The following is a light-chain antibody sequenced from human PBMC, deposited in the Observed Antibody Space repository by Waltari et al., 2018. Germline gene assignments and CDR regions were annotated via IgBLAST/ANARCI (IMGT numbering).Light chain of an antibody. CDR2: EVS. Sequence: QSALTQPASVSGSPGQSITISCTGPSRDAGGYNYVSWYQQHPGKAPKLMIYEVSNRPSGVSNRFSGSKSGNTASLTISGLQADDEADYYCGSYTSSNTLIFGGGTKLTVL. CDR1: SRDAGGYNY. J-gene: IGLJ2*01. CDR3: GSYTSSNTLI. V-gene: IGLV2-14*01.